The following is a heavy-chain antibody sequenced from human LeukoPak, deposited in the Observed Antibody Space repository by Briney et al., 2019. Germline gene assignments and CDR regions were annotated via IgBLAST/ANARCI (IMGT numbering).Heavy chain of an antibody. CDR1: GFTFGSYW. D-gene: IGHD2-21*01. V-gene: IGHV3-7*01. Sequence: GGSLRLSCATSGFTFGSYWMSWVRQAPGKGLEWVANIKEDGSEKYYVDSVKGRFTISRDNAKNSLFLQMDSLRAEGTAVYFCARERPIGEDYWGQGTLVTVSS. J-gene: IGHJ4*02. CDR3: ARERPIGEDY. CDR2: IKEDGSEK.